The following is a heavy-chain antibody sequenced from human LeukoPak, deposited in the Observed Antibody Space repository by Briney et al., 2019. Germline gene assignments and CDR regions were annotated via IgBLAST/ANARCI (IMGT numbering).Heavy chain of an antibody. CDR2: IYSGGSI. J-gene: IGHJ4*02. CDR3: ARVDDSSGYYCDY. D-gene: IGHD3-22*01. V-gene: IGHV3-53*04. Sequence: PGGSLRLSCAASGFTVSSNYMSWVRQAPGKGLEWVSVIYSGGSIYYADSVKGRFTISRHNSKNTLYLQMNSLRAEDTAVYYCARVDDSSGYYCDYWGQGTLVTVSS. CDR1: GFTVSSNY.